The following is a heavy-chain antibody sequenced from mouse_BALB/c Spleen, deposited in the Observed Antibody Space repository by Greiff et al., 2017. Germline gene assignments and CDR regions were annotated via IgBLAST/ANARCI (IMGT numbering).Heavy chain of an antibody. V-gene: IGHV3-2*02. Sequence: EVQLQESGPGLVKPSQSLSLTCTVTGYSITSDYAWNWIRQFPGNKLEWMGYISYSGSTSYNPSLKSRISITRDTSKNQFFLQLNSVTTEDTATYYCARRVGRGFAYWGQGTLVTVSA. D-gene: IGHD4-1*01. CDR1: GYSITSDYA. J-gene: IGHJ3*01. CDR3: ARRVGRGFAY. CDR2: ISYSGST.